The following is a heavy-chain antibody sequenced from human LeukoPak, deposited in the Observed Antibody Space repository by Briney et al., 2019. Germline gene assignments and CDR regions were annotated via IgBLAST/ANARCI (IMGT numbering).Heavy chain of an antibody. CDR3: ARHPAPGGNSPFDY. CDR2: IYYSGGT. V-gene: IGHV4-39*01. Sequence: KASETLSLTCTVSGGSISSSSYYWGWIRQPPGKGLEWIGSIYYSGGTYYNPSLKSRVTISVDTSKNQFSLKLSSVTAADTAVYYCARHPAPGGNSPFDYWGQGTLVTVSA. J-gene: IGHJ4*02. D-gene: IGHD4-23*01. CDR1: GGSISSSSYY.